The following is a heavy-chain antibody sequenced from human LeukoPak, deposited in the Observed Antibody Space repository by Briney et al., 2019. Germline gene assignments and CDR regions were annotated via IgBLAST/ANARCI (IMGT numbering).Heavy chain of an antibody. Sequence: PSETLSLTCTASGGSISSYYWSWIRQPPGTGLEWIGYIYYSGSTNYNPSLKSRVTISVDTSKNQFSLKLSSVTAADTAVYYCARGGSLRPPIYFDYWGQGTLVTVSS. CDR1: GGSISSYY. CDR2: IYYSGST. CDR3: ARGGSLRPPIYFDY. J-gene: IGHJ4*02. V-gene: IGHV4-59*01. D-gene: IGHD6-13*01.